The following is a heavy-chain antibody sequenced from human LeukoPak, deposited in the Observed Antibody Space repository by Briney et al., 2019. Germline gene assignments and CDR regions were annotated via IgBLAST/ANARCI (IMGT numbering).Heavy chain of an antibody. CDR2: IHQDGNEK. J-gene: IGHJ4*02. CDR3: ARGDKFSGDY. V-gene: IGHV3-7*04. CDR1: GFTFSTYW. D-gene: IGHD2-15*01. Sequence: GGSLRLSCAASGFTFSTYWMSWVPQAPGKGLEWVANIHQDGNEKYYVDSVKGRFTISRDNAKNSLYLQMNSLRAEATAVYYCARGDKFSGDYWGQGTLVTVSS.